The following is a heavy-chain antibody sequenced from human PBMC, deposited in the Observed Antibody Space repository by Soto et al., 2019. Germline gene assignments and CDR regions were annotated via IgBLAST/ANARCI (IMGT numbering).Heavy chain of an antibody. V-gene: IGHV1-2*02. Sequence: ASVKVSCKVSGYTFTSFDINWVRQAPGQGLEWMGWINPNSGGTHYAQMFQGRVTMTRDTSISTAYMELSRLRSDDTAVFYCARSRTGTYCGGDSQESTWFDPWGQGTLVTVSS. D-gene: IGHD2-21*02. CDR2: INPNSGGT. J-gene: IGHJ5*02. CDR3: ARSRTGTYCGGDSQESTWFDP. CDR1: GYTFTSFD.